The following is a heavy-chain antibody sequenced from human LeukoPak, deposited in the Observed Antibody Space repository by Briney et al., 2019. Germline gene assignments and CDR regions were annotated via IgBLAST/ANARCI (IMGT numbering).Heavy chain of an antibody. J-gene: IGHJ4*02. CDR2: IIPIFGTA. D-gene: IGHD3-9*01. V-gene: IGHV1-69*13. Sequence: ASVKVSCKASGGTFSSYTISWVRQAPGQGLEWMGGIIPIFGTANYAQKFQGRDTITADESTSTAYMELSSLRSEDTAVYYCARSWSAGNYGNFDYWGQGTLVTVSS. CDR1: GGTFSSYT. CDR3: ARSWSAGNYGNFDY.